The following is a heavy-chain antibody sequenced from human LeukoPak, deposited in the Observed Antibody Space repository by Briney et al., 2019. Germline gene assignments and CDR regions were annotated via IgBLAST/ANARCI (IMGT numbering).Heavy chain of an antibody. J-gene: IGHJ6*03. V-gene: IGHV4-4*07. Sequence: KPSETLSLTCTVSGGSISSYYWSWIRQPAGKGLEWIGRIYTSGSTNYNPSLKSRVTMSVDTSKNQFSLKLSSVTAADTAVYYCARDVYCSSTSCYYGAYYYYYYMDVWGKGTTVTVFS. CDR3: ARDVYCSSTSCYYGAYYYYYYMDV. CDR1: GGSISSYY. D-gene: IGHD2-2*01. CDR2: IYTSGST.